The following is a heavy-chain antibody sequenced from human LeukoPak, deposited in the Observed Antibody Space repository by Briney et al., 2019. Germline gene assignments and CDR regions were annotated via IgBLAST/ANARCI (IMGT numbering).Heavy chain of an antibody. CDR1: GYTFTSYA. CDR2: ISYDGSNK. Sequence: SCKASGYTFTSYAMHWVRQAPGKGLEWVAVISYDGSNKYYADSVKGRFTISRDNSKNTLYLQMNSLRAEDTAVYYCATTTTPYYDFWSGRTDVWGKGTTVTVSS. CDR3: ATTTTPYYDFWSGRTDV. J-gene: IGHJ6*04. D-gene: IGHD3-3*01. V-gene: IGHV3-30-3*01.